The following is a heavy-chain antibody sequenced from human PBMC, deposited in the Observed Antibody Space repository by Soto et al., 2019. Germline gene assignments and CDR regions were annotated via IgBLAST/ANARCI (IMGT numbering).Heavy chain of an antibody. CDR3: ARMGPRAARPSY. CDR1: GFTFSDYD. V-gene: IGHV3-11*01. Sequence: QGQLAESGGGLVEPGGYRRISCAASGFTFSDYDMSWIRQSPWKGLEWVSFVSSSGTTMYFADSVKGRFTIYRDNAKNSLYLQMNSLRAEDTAVYYCARMGPRAARPSYWGQGTLVTVSS. J-gene: IGHJ4*02. D-gene: IGHD6-6*01. CDR2: VSSSGTTM.